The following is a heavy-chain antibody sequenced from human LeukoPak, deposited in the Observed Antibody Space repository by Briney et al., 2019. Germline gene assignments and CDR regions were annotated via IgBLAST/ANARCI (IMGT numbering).Heavy chain of an antibody. CDR2: IYHSGST. CDR3: ARVLRGGLEYFDY. V-gene: IGHV4-4*02. D-gene: IGHD2/OR15-2a*01. Sequence: SGTLSLTCAVSGGSISSSNWWSWVRQPPGKWLEWIGEIYHSGSTNYNPSLKSRVTISVDKSKNQFSLKLSSVTAEDTAVYYCARVLRGGLEYFDYWGQGTLVTVSS. J-gene: IGHJ4*02. CDR1: GGSISSSNW.